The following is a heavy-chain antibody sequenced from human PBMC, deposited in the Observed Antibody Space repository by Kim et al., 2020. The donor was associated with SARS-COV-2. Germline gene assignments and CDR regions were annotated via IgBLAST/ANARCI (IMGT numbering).Heavy chain of an antibody. CDR1: GFTFSSYS. Sequence: GGSLRLSCAASGFTFSSYSMNWVRQAPGKGLEWVSSISSSSSYIYYADSVKGRFTISRDNAKNSLYLQMNSLRAEDTAVYYCARAYSSGWVYFDYWGQGTLVTVSS. CDR3: ARAYSSGWVYFDY. CDR2: ISSSSSYI. V-gene: IGHV3-21*01. D-gene: IGHD6-19*01. J-gene: IGHJ4*02.